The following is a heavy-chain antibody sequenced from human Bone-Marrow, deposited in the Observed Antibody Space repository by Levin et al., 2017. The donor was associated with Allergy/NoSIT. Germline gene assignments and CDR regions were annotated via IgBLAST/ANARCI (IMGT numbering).Heavy chain of an antibody. CDR1: GYTFTSYD. D-gene: IGHD3-3*01. Sequence: GGSLRLSCKASGYTFTSYDINWVRQATGQGLEWMGWMNPNSGNTGYAQKFQGRVTMTRNTSISTAYMELSSLRSEDTAVYYCARAIFGVATTRDAFDIWGQGTMVTVSS. CDR2: MNPNSGNT. J-gene: IGHJ3*02. V-gene: IGHV1-8*01. CDR3: ARAIFGVATTRDAFDI.